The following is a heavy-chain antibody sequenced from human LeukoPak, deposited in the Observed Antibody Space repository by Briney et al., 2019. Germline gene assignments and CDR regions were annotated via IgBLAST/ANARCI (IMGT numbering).Heavy chain of an antibody. CDR3: AKVRDEGVVIDAFDI. D-gene: IGHD3-3*01. V-gene: IGHV3-48*03. CDR2: ISSSGSTI. Sequence: GGSLRLSCAASGFTFSSYEMNWVRQAPGKGLEWVSYISSSGSTIYYADSVKGRFTISRDNAKNSLYLQMNSLRAEDTAVYYCAKVRDEGVVIDAFDIWGQGTMVTVSS. CDR1: GFTFSSYE. J-gene: IGHJ3*02.